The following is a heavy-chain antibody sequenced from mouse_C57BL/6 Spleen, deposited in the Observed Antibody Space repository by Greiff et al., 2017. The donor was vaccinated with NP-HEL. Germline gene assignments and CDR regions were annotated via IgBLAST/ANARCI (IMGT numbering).Heavy chain of an antibody. CDR3: ARDHYYGSSSAWFAY. CDR1: GYTFTDYY. D-gene: IGHD1-1*01. Sequence: VQLQQSGPELVKPGASVKISCKASGYTFTDYYMNWVKQSHGKSLEWIGDINPNNGGTSYNQKFKGKATLTVDKSSSTAYMELRSLTSEDSAVYYCARDHYYGSSSAWFAYWGQGTLVTVSA. V-gene: IGHV1-26*01. J-gene: IGHJ3*01. CDR2: INPNNGGT.